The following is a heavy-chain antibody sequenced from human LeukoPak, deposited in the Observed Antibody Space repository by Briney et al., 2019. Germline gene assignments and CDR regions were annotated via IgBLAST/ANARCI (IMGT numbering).Heavy chain of an antibody. CDR3: VREGYYARLDP. V-gene: IGHV3-48*03. Sequence: GGSLRLSCAASGFTFSSYEMNWVRQAPGKGLEWVSYISSSGSTIYYAGSVKGRFTISRDNAKNSLYLQMNTLRAEDTAVYYCVREGYYARLDPWGQGTLVTVSS. CDR1: GFTFSSYE. CDR2: ISSSGSTI. J-gene: IGHJ5*02. D-gene: IGHD2-2*01.